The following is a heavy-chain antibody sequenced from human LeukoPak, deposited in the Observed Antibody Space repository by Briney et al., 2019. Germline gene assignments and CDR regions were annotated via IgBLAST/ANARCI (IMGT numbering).Heavy chain of an antibody. D-gene: IGHD3-10*02. J-gene: IGHJ4*02. CDR1: GGSISSYY. CDR2: IYTSGST. Sequence: SETLSLTCTVSGGSISSYYWSWIRQPAGKGLEWIGRIYTSGSTNYNPSLKSRVTMSVDTSKNQFSLKLSSVTAADTAVYYCARDPSLGSDYYFDYWGQGTLVTVSS. V-gene: IGHV4-4*07. CDR3: ARDPSLGSDYYFDY.